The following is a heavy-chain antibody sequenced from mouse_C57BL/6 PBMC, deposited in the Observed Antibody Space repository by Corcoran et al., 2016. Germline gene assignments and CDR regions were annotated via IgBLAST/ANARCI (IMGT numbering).Heavy chain of an antibody. D-gene: IGHD2-4*01. CDR2: IYWDDDK. V-gene: IGHV8-12*01. Sequence: QVTLKESGPGILQSSQTLSLTCSFSRFSLSTSGMGVSWIRQPSGKGLEWLAHIYWDDDKRYNPSLKSRLTISKDTSRNQVFLKITSVDTADTATYYCARSQDYPLYYAMDYWGQGTSVTVSS. CDR3: ARSQDYPLYYAMDY. CDR1: RFSLSTSGMG. J-gene: IGHJ4*01.